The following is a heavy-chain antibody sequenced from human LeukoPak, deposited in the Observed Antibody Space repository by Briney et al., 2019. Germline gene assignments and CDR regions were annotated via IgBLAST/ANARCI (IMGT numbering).Heavy chain of an antibody. D-gene: IGHD4-17*01. CDR1: GYTFTSYG. Sequence: GASVKVSCKASGYTFTSYGINWVRQAPGQGLEWMGWISAYNVNTNYAQKLQGRVTMTTDTSTTTAYMVLRSLRSDDTAVYYCARNGGAVTTEDYYMDVWGKGTTVTVSS. V-gene: IGHV1-18*01. CDR2: ISAYNVNT. CDR3: ARNGGAVTTEDYYMDV. J-gene: IGHJ6*03.